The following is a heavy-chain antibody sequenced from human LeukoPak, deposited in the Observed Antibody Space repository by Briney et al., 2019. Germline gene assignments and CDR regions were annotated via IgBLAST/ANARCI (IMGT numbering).Heavy chain of an antibody. D-gene: IGHD4-11*01. CDR3: AKDPTTPMGYYGMDV. CDR1: GFTFSSYG. CDR2: ISYDGSNK. V-gene: IGHV3-30*18. Sequence: GGSLRLSCAVSGFTFSSYGMHWVRHAPGKGLEWVAVISYDGSNKYYADSVKGRFTISRDNSKNTLYLQMNSLRAEDTAVYYCAKDPTTPMGYYGMDVWGQGTTVTVSS. J-gene: IGHJ6*02.